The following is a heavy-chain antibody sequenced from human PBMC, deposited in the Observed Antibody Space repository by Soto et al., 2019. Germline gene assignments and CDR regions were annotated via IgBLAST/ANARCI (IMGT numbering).Heavy chain of an antibody. V-gene: IGHV4-39*01. CDR1: GGSIGRSSYY. Sequence: SETLSLACSVSGGSIGRSSYYFGWIRQPPGKGLEWIGSLYYTGTTYYNSSLKSRVTISADKSQNQFSLRLSSVTAADTAVYYCGAYFIIPYSYEWSDFCCQGPLVTGS. D-gene: IGHD3-3*01. CDR3: GAYFIIPYSYEWSDF. J-gene: IGHJ5*01. CDR2: LYYTGTT.